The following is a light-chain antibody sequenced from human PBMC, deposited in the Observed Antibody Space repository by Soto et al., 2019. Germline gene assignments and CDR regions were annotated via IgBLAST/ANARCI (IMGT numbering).Light chain of an antibody. V-gene: IGKV3-20*01. CDR1: QSVDSRH. J-gene: IGKJ2*01. CDR3: QVHVPSPPGYT. CDR2: GVS. Sequence: EIVLTQSPGTLSLSPGDRATLSCRTSQSVDSRHLAWYQQKSGHAPRLLIYGVSSRATGIPDRFSGSGSGTYFSLTISRLEPEDFAMYYCQVHVPSPPGYTFGQGTKLEIK.